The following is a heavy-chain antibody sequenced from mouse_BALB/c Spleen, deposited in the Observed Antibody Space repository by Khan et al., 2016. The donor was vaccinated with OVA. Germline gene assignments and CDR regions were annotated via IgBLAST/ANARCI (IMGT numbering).Heavy chain of an antibody. V-gene: IGHV5-6*01. CDR2: VSTGGHYT. J-gene: IGHJ3*01. CDR3: ARLAYYYDNEGFAY. D-gene: IGHD1-1*01. Sequence: EVELVESGGDVVKPGGSLKLSCAASGFTFSTYGMSWVRQTPDKRLEWVATVSTGGHYTYYPDTVKGRFTISSDNATNTLYLKMNSLKSEETAMFYCARLAYYYDNEGFAYWGQGTLVTVSA. CDR1: GFTFSTYG.